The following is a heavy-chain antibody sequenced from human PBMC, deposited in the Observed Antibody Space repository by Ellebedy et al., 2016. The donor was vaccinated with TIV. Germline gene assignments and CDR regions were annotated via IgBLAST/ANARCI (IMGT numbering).Heavy chain of an antibody. CDR1: GFTFSDYW. J-gene: IGHJ4*02. V-gene: IGHV3-74*01. Sequence: GESLKISCAASGFTFSDYWMSWVRQAPGKGLVWVSRVNSDGSNLGYVDSVKGRFTISRDNAKNTLYLQMNSLRVEDTAVYYCARDDSYGGGPEFWGQGTLVTVSS. CDR3: ARDDSYGGGPEF. CDR2: VNSDGSNL. D-gene: IGHD2-21*01.